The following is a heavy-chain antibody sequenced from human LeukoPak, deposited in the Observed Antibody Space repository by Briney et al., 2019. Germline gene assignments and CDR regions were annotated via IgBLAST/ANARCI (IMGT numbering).Heavy chain of an antibody. CDR1: GFTFSSYW. D-gene: IGHD6-19*01. V-gene: IGHV3-7*03. J-gene: IGHJ4*02. CDR2: IKQDGSEK. CDR3: ARDSYSSGWYMANTD. Sequence: GSLRLSCAASGFTFSSYWMSWVRQAPGKGLEWVANIKQDGSEKYYVDSVKGRFTISRDNAKNSLYLQMNSLRAEDTAVYYCARDSYSSGWYMANTDWGQGTLVTVSS.